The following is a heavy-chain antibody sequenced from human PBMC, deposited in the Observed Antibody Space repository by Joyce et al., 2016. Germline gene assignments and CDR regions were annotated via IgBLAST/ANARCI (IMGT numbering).Heavy chain of an antibody. CDR1: AYSFNSHA. CDR2: INTYRGET. Sequence: QVQLVQSGGEVKKPGASVKVSCKASAYSFNSHAITWVRQAPGQGFEWMGRINTYRGETHYAQSLHDRGTMTLDTSASTAFMELRSSRGDDTAVYYCASDSSGWGFCDYWGQGTLVTVSS. J-gene: IGHJ4*02. V-gene: IGHV1-18*04. CDR3: ASDSSGWGFCDY. D-gene: IGHD6-19*01.